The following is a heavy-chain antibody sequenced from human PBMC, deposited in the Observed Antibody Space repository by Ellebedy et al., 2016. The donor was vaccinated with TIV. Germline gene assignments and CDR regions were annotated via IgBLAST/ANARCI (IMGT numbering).Heavy chain of an antibody. CDR3: AAVQYWEAVFDM. Sequence: PGGSLRLSCAASGFIFSGYWMHWVRQAPGKGLVWVSRINSDGSDTAYAASVRGRFTISRDNGKNTLYLQMNSLRAEDTAVYYCAAVQYWEAVFDMWGQGTMVTVSS. CDR2: INSDGSDT. D-gene: IGHD2-8*02. CDR1: GFIFSGYW. V-gene: IGHV3-74*01. J-gene: IGHJ3*02.